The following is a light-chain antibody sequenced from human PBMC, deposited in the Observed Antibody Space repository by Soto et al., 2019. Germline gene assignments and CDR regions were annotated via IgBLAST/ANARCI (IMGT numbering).Light chain of an antibody. V-gene: IGKV3-20*01. CDR1: QSVNRRS. CDR3: QQYDNART. Sequence: IVLTQSPGTLSLSPGEGATLSCRASQSVNRRSLAWYQQKPGQAPRLLISRISNRATGIPDMVRGSGSGADFTLTISRLEPEDFAVYYCQQYDNARTFGQGTKVDIK. J-gene: IGKJ1*01. CDR2: RIS.